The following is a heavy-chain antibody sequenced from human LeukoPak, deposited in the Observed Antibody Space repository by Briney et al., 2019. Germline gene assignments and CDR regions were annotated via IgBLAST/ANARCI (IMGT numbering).Heavy chain of an antibody. Sequence: PSETLSLTCSVSGGSVSSYYWSWIRQPAGKGLEWIGHIYNNESTNCNPSLKSRVAMSVDTSKNQFSLKVSSVTAADTAVDYCARNLTMVRGMDVWGQGTTVTVSS. J-gene: IGHJ6*02. D-gene: IGHD3-10*01. V-gene: IGHV4-4*07. CDR1: GGSVSSYY. CDR3: ARNLTMVRGMDV. CDR2: IYNNEST.